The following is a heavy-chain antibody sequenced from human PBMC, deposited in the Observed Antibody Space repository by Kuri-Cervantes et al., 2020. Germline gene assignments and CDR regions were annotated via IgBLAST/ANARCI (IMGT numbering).Heavy chain of an antibody. CDR3: ARALYYNFWSGYYTVDWFDP. CDR1: GGSISSYY. D-gene: IGHD3-3*01. V-gene: IGHV4-4*07. Sequence: SETLSLTCSVSGGSISSYYWSWIRQPAGKGLEWIGRIYTSGSTNYNPSLKSRVTISVDKSKNQFSLKLSSVTAADTAVYYCARALYYNFWSGYYTVDWFDPWGQGTLVTVSS. J-gene: IGHJ5*02. CDR2: IYTSGST.